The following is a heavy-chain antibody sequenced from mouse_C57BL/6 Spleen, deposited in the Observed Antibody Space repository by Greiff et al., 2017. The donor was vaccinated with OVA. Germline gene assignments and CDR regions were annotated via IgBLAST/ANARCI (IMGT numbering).Heavy chain of an antibody. J-gene: IGHJ2*01. V-gene: IGHV1-15*01. CDR1: GYTFTDYE. Sequence: QVQLKESGAELVRPGASVTLSCKASGYTFTDYEMHWVKQTPVHGLEWIGAIDPETGGTAYNQKFKGKAILTADKSSSTAYMELRSLTSEDSAVYYCTRQDSSGLYFDDWGQGTTLTVSS. CDR3: TRQDSSGLYFDD. CDR2: IDPETGGT. D-gene: IGHD3-2*02.